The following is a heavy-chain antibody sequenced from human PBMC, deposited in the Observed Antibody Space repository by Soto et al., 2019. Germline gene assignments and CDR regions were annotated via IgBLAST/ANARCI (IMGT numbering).Heavy chain of an antibody. CDR3: AREMTTVTTFDYYGMDV. CDR1: GYTFTSYG. J-gene: IGHJ6*02. D-gene: IGHD4-17*01. Sequence: ASLKVSCKASGYTFTSYGISWVRQAPGQGLEWMGWISAYNGNTNYAQKLQGRVTMTTDTSTSTAYMELRSLRSDDTAVYYCAREMTTVTTFDYYGMDVWGQGTTVTVSS. CDR2: ISAYNGNT. V-gene: IGHV1-18*01.